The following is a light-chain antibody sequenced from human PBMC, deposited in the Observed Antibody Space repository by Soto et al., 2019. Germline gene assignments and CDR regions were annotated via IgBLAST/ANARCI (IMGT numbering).Light chain of an antibody. V-gene: IGKV1-39*01. Sequence: DIQMTQSPSSLSASVGDRVTITCRASQSISSYLNWYQQKPGKAPKLLIYAASSLQSGVPSRFSGSGSGTDFTLTISALQPEDAATYYCQQRSSAPSFGGWTKVEIK. CDR3: QQRSSAPS. CDR1: QSISSY. CDR2: AAS. J-gene: IGKJ4*01.